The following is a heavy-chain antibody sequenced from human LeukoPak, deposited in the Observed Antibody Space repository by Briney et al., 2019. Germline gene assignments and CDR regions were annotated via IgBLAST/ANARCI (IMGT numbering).Heavy chain of an antibody. CDR3: AGEWTAYCGGDCYSLDY. CDR1: GFTFSSYS. Sequence: GGSLRLSCAASGFTFSSYSMNWVRQAPGKGLEWVSSISSSSSYIYYADSVKGRFTISRDNAKNSLYLQMNSLRAEDTAVYYCAGEWTAYCGGDCYSLDYWGQGTLVTVSS. CDR2: ISSSSSYI. V-gene: IGHV3-21*01. J-gene: IGHJ4*02. D-gene: IGHD2-21*02.